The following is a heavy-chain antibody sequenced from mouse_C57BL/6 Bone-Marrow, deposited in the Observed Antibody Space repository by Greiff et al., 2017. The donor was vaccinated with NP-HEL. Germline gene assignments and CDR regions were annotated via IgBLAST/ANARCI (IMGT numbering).Heavy chain of an antibody. CDR3: ARAYGSPHYYAMDY. Sequence: EVKLVESGGGLVQSGRSLRLSCATSGFTFSDFYMEWVRQAPGKGLEWIAASRNKANDYTTEYSASVKGRFIVSRDTSQSILYLQMNALRAEDTAIYYCARAYGSPHYYAMDYWGQGTSVTVSS. D-gene: IGHD1-1*01. CDR2: SRNKANDYTT. V-gene: IGHV7-1*01. J-gene: IGHJ4*01. CDR1: GFTFSDFY.